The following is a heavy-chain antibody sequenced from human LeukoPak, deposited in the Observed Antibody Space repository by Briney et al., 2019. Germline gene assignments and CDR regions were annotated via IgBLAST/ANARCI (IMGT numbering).Heavy chain of an antibody. CDR1: GYSFTSYW. Sequence: ASVKVSCKGSGYSFTSYWIGWVRQMPGKGLEWMGIIYPGDSDTRYSPSFQGQVTISADKSISTAYLQWSSLKASDTAMYYCARRVRATQKFDYWGQGTLVTVSS. J-gene: IGHJ4*02. CDR3: ARRVRATQKFDY. V-gene: IGHV5-51*01. D-gene: IGHD1-26*01. CDR2: IYPGDSDT.